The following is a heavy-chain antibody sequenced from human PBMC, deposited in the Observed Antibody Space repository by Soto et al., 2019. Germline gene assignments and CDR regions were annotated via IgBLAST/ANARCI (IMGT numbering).Heavy chain of an antibody. CDR1: GYTFTSYG. CDR2: ISAYNGNT. J-gene: IGHJ4*02. V-gene: IGHV1-18*04. Sequence: ASVKVSCKASGYTFTSYGISWVRQAPGQGLEWMGWISAYNGNTNYAQELQGRVTMTTDTSTSTAYMELRSLRSDDTAVYYCARVRYDSSGYYLKVVPFDYWGQGTLVTVSS. CDR3: ARVRYDSSGYYLKVVPFDY. D-gene: IGHD3-22*01.